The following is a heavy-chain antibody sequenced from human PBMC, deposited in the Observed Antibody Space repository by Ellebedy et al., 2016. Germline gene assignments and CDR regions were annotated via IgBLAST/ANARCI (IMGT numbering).Heavy chain of an antibody. D-gene: IGHD3-10*01. CDR3: ARAGITMVRGVTSYYMDV. CDR1: GYTFTSYD. Sequence: ASVKVSXKASGYTFTSYDINWVRQATGQGLEWMGWINPNSGGTKYAQKFQGRVTMTRDTSISTAYMELSRLKSDDTAVYYCARAGITMVRGVTSYYMDVWGKGTTVTVSS. J-gene: IGHJ6*03. CDR2: INPNSGGT. V-gene: IGHV1-2*02.